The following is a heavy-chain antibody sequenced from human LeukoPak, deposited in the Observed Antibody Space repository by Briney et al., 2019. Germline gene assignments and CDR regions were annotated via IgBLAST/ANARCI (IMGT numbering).Heavy chain of an antibody. Sequence: GGSLGLSCAASGFTLSTYWMHWVRQAPGKGLAWVSRINSDGSSTSYADFVKGRFTISRDNAKNTLYLQMNSLRAEDTAVYYCARVGQLHGDYVDLDYWGQGTLVTVSS. V-gene: IGHV3-74*01. D-gene: IGHD4-17*01. J-gene: IGHJ4*02. CDR1: GFTLSTYW. CDR3: ARVGQLHGDYVDLDY. CDR2: INSDGSST.